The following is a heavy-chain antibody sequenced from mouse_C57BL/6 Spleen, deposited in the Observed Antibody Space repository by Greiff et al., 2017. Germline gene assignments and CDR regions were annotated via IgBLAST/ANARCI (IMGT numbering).Heavy chain of an antibody. CDR1: GYTFTSYW. Sequence: VQLQQPGAELVKPGASVKLSCKASGYTFTSYWMHWVKQRPGRGLEWIGRIDPNSGGTKYNEKFKSKATLTVDKPSSTAYIQLSSLTSEDSAVYYCARAEDGDYDEFAYWGQGTLVTVSA. CDR3: ARAEDGDYDEFAY. D-gene: IGHD2-4*01. V-gene: IGHV1-72*01. CDR2: IDPNSGGT. J-gene: IGHJ3*01.